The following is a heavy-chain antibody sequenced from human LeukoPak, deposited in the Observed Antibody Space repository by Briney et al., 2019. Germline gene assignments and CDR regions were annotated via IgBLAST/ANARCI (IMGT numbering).Heavy chain of an antibody. CDR1: GFAFSTYS. J-gene: IGHJ3*02. D-gene: IGHD6-19*01. V-gene: IGHV3-21*05. CDR2: ISSSSSYT. CDR3: ARGNIAVAGSPSAFDI. Sequence: GGSLRLSCAASGFAFSTYSMNWVRQAPGKGLEWVSYISSSSSYTYYADSVRGRFTISRDNAKNSLYLQMNSLRAEDTAVYYCARGNIAVAGSPSAFDIWGQGTMVTVSS.